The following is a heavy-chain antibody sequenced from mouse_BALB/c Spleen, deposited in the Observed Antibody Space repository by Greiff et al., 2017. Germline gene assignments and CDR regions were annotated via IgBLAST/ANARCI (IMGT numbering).Heavy chain of an antibody. D-gene: IGHD2-14*01. CDR3: VREYYRYDAMDY. J-gene: IGHJ4*01. CDR2: IRSKSNNYAT. CDR1: GFTFNTYA. V-gene: IGHV10-1*02. Sequence: EVQLVESGGGLVQPKGSLKLSCAASGFTFNTYAMNWVRQAPGKGLEWVARIRSKSNNYATYYADSVKDRFTISRDDSQSMLYLQMNNLKTEDTAMYYCVREYYRYDAMDYWGQGTSVTVSS.